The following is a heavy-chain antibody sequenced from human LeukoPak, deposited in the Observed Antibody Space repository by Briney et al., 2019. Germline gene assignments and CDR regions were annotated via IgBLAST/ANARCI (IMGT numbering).Heavy chain of an antibody. Sequence: SETLSLTCAVSGGSISSSNWWSWVRQPPGKGLEWIGEIYHSGSTNYNPSLKSRVTISVDKSKNQFSLKLSSVTAADTAVYYCARVRQWLVRGSSNWFDPWGQGTLVTVSS. V-gene: IGHV4-4*02. J-gene: IGHJ5*02. CDR2: IYHSGST. D-gene: IGHD6-19*01. CDR3: ARVRQWLVRGSSNWFDP. CDR1: GGSISSSNW.